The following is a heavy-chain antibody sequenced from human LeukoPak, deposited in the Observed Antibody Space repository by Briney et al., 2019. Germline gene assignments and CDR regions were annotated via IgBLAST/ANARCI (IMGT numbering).Heavy chain of an antibody. CDR3: AKDGPLGDGYNLADY. CDR2: ISGSGGST. J-gene: IGHJ4*02. CDR1: GFTFSSYA. Sequence: PGGSLRLSCTASGFTFSSYAMSWVRQAPGKGLEWVSAISGSGGSTYYADSVKGRFTISRDNSKNTLYLQMNSLRAEDTAVYYCAKDGPLGDGYNLADYWGQGTLVTVSS. V-gene: IGHV3-23*01. D-gene: IGHD5-24*01.